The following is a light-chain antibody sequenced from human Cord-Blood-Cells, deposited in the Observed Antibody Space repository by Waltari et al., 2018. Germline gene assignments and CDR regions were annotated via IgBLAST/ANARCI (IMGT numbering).Light chain of an antibody. J-gene: IGLJ3*02. Sequence: QSALTLPASVSGSPGQSITISCTGTSRDVGGYNYVSWYQQHPGTAPKLMIYDVSNRPSGVSNRFSGSKSGNTASLTISGLQAEDEADYYCSSYTSSSTLVFGGGTKLTVL. CDR1: SRDVGGYNY. CDR2: DVS. V-gene: IGLV2-14*01. CDR3: SSYTSSSTLV.